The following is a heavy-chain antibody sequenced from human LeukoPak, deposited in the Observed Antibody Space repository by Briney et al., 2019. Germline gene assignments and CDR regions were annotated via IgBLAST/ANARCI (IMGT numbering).Heavy chain of an antibody. V-gene: IGHV4-34*01. CDR2: INHSGST. J-gene: IGHJ6*02. CDR1: GGSFSGYY. CDR3: ARCPRGLFWSGYYVYYGMDV. D-gene: IGHD3-3*01. Sequence: SETLSLTCAVYGGSFSGYYWSWIRQPPGKGLEWIGEINHSGSTNYNPSLKSRVTISVDTSKNQFSLKLSSVTAADTAVYYCARCPRGLFWSGYYVYYGMDVRGQGTTVTVSS.